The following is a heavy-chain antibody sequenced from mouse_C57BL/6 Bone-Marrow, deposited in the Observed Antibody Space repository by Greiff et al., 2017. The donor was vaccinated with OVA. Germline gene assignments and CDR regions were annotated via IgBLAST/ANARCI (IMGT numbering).Heavy chain of an antibody. Sequence: EVKLMESGPELVKPGASVKISCKASGYSFTDYNMNWVKQSNGKSLEWIGVINPNYGTTSYNQKFKGKATLTVDQSSSTAYMQRHSLTSEDSAVYYCARERGKGGYFDYWGQGTTLTVSS. CDR1: GYSFTDYN. J-gene: IGHJ2*01. CDR2: INPNYGTT. V-gene: IGHV1-39*01. CDR3: ARERGKGGYFDY.